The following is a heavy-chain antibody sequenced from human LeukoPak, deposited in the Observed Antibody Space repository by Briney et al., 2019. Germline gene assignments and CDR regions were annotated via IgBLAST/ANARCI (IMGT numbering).Heavy chain of an antibody. V-gene: IGHV1-2*02. J-gene: IGHJ4*02. CDR1: GYSFTGYY. D-gene: IGHD3-22*01. CDR3: ARTNYDDSSGYFLGY. Sequence: ASVKVSCKASGYSFTGYYVHWVRKAPGHGLEWMGWINPSSGGTNYAQNLQGRVTMTRDTSISTAYMELRSLRSDDAAVYYCARTNYDDSSGYFLGYWGRGTLVTVSS. CDR2: INPSSGGT.